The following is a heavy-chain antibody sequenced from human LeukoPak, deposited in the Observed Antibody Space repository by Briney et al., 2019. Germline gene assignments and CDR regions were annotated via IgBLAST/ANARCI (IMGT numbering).Heavy chain of an antibody. D-gene: IGHD5-24*01. CDR2: ISAYNGNT. Sequence: ASVKVSCKASGYTFTSYGISWVRQAPGQGLAWMGWISAYNGNTNYAQKLQGRVTMTTDTSTSTAYMELRSLRSDDTAVYYCAREEARDGSTGYYFDYWGQGTLLTVSS. CDR1: GYTFTSYG. J-gene: IGHJ4*02. V-gene: IGHV1-18*01. CDR3: AREEARDGSTGYYFDY.